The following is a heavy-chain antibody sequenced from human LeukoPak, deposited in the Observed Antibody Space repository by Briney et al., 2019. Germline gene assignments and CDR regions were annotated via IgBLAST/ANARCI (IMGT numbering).Heavy chain of an antibody. Sequence: GGSLRLSCAVSGFTFSSYEMNWVRQAPGKGLEWVSYISSSGSTIYYADSVKGRFTISRDNAKNSLYLQMNSLRAEDTAVYYCAQGVGSGWYPHWGQGSLVSVSS. CDR2: ISSSGSTI. D-gene: IGHD6-19*01. J-gene: IGHJ4*02. CDR1: GFTFSSYE. V-gene: IGHV3-48*03. CDR3: AQGVGSGWYPH.